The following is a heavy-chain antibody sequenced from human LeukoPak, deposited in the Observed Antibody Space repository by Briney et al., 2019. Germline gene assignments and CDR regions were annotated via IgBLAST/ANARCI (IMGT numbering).Heavy chain of an antibody. V-gene: IGHV3-74*01. CDR1: GFTFSSYW. J-gene: IGHJ4*02. CDR3: ERGPYYYDSSGYYYG. CDR2: INTDGSST. D-gene: IGHD3-22*01. Sequence: PGGSLRLSCAASGFTFSSYWMHWVRQAPGKGLVWVSRINTDGSSTSYADSVKGRFTISRDNAKNTLYLQMNSPRAENAAVYYCERGPYYYDSSGYYYGWGQGTLVTVSS.